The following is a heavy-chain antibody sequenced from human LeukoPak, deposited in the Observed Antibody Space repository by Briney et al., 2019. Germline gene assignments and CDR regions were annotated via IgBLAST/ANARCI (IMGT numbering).Heavy chain of an antibody. CDR2: INHSGST. D-gene: IGHD3-10*01. CDR1: GGSFSGYY. CDR3: ARGVGFYGSRSKRFDY. V-gene: IGHV4-34*01. J-gene: IGHJ4*02. Sequence: SETLSLTCAVYGGSFSGYYWSWIRQPPGKGLEWIGEINHSGSTNYNPSLKSRVTISVDTSKNQFSLKLSSVTAADTAVYYCARGVGFYGSRSKRFDYWGQGTLVTVSS.